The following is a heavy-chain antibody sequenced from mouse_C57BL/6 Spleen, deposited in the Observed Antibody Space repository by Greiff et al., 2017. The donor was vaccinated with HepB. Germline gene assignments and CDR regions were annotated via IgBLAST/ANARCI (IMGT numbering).Heavy chain of an antibody. CDR3: ARDGHYYAMDY. V-gene: IGHV5-17*01. CDR2: ISSGSSTI. D-gene: IGHD2-3*01. Sequence: EVHLVESGGGLVKPGGSLKLSCAASGFTFSDYGMHWVRQAPEKGLEWVAYISSGSSTIYYADTVKGRFTISRDNAKNTLFLQMTSLRSEDTAMYYCARDGHYYAMDYWGQGTSVTVSS. CDR1: GFTFSDYG. J-gene: IGHJ4*01.